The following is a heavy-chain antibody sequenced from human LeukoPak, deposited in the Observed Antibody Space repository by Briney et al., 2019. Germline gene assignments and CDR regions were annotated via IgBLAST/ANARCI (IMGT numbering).Heavy chain of an antibody. CDR2: IKEDGSEK. CDR1: GFTFSSYY. J-gene: IGHJ6*02. V-gene: IGHV3-7*01. CDR3: ARQDYYDKGDGMDV. D-gene: IGHD3-22*01. Sequence: GGSLRLSCAASGFTFSSYYMSWVRQAPGKGLEWVANIKEDGSEKYYVDSVKGRFTVSRDNAKNSLYLQMNSLRAEDTAVYYCARQDYYDKGDGMDVWGQGTTVTVS.